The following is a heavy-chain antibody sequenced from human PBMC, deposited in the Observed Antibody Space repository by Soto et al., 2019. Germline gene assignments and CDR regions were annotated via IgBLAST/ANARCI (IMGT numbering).Heavy chain of an antibody. D-gene: IGHD6-13*01. CDR3: SRDSKLGFSSSWFMDS. J-gene: IGHJ4*02. CDR2: VYNDGSNK. Sequence: QVQLVESGGGVVQSGSSLRLSCAGSGFSFSSYGMHWVRQAPGKGLEWVAIVYNDGSNKYYGDSVKGRFTISRDNSRNSVFLQMNSLRADDTAVYYFSRDSKLGFSSSWFMDSWGQGTRVTGSS. V-gene: IGHV3-33*01. CDR1: GFSFSSYG.